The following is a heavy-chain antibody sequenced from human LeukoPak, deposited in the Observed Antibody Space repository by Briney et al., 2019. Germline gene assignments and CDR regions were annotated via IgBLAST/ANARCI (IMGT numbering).Heavy chain of an antibody. Sequence: GRSLRLSCAASGFTFSSYGMHWVRQAPGKGLEWVAFIRYDGSNKYYVDSVKGRFTISRDNAKNSLYLQMNRLRAEDTAVYYCARDGSPIAVAVWYSYMDVWGKGTTVTVSS. CDR3: ARDGSPIAVAVWYSYMDV. CDR1: GFTFSSYG. CDR2: IRYDGSNK. V-gene: IGHV3-33*01. J-gene: IGHJ6*03. D-gene: IGHD6-19*01.